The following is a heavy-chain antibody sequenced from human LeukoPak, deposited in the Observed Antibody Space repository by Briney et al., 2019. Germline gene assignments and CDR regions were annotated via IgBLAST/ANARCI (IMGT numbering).Heavy chain of an antibody. CDR3: TSGTGYTDHDY. Sequence: GGSLRLSCAASGFTFSNAWMSWVRQAPGKGLEWVGRIRSKIDGVTIDYAAPVKGRFIVSRDDSEHTLYLEMNSLKTEDTAVYYCTSGTGYTDHDYWGQGTLVTVSS. CDR1: GFTFSNAW. J-gene: IGHJ4*02. V-gene: IGHV3-15*01. CDR2: IRSKIDGVTI. D-gene: IGHD5-12*01.